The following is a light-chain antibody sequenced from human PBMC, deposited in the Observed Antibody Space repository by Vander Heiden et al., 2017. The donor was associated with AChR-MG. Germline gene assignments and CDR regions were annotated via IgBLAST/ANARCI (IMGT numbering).Light chain of an antibody. CDR1: QSISSY. V-gene: IGKV1-39*01. CDR3: QQSYSTGHT. Sequence: DIQMTQSPSSLSASVGDRVTITCRASQSISSYLNWYQQKPVKAPELLIYAASSLQSGVPSRFSGSGSGTDFTLTISRLQPEDFATYYCQQSYSTGHTFDGWTKAE. J-gene: IGKJ4*01. CDR2: AAS.